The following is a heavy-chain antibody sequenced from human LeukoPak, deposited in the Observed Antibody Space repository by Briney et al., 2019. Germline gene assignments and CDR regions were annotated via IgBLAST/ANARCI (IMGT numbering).Heavy chain of an antibody. J-gene: IGHJ6*02. D-gene: IGHD3-22*01. CDR2: ISSSSSTI. V-gene: IGHV3-48*02. CDR1: GFTFSSYS. CDR3: ARNSGYYEPYYYGMDV. Sequence: GGSLRLSCAASGFTFSSYSMNWVRQAPGKGLEWVSYISSSSSTIYYADSVKGRFTISRDNSKNSLYLQMNSLRDEDTAVYYCARNSGYYEPYYYGMDVWGQGTTVTVSS.